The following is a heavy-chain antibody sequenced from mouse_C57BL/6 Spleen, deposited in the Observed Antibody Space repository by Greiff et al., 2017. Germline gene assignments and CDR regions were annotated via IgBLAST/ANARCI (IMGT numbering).Heavy chain of an antibody. CDR3: SRWETTGALGY. CDR1: GYSFTGYY. CDR2: INPSTGGT. D-gene: IGHD2-13*01. J-gene: IGHJ4*01. V-gene: IGHV1-42*01. Sequence: EVQLQQSGPELVKPGASVKISCKASGYSFTGYYMNWVKQSPEKSLEWIGEINPSTGGTTYTQKFKAKATLTVDKSSSTAYMQLKSLTSEDSAVYYCSRWETTGALGYWGQGTSVTVAS.